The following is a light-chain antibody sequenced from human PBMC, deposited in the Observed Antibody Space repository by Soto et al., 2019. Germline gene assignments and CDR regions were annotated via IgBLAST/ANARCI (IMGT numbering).Light chain of an antibody. V-gene: IGKV3-15*01. J-gene: IGKJ2*01. Sequence: DIVLTQSPATLSVSPGDTVTLSCRASESLFGFLAWYQQKPGQAPRLLMYGVSTRATGIPARFSGGVSATDFTLTISSLQSEVSAFYFCQSYNDWPFASGLGTRLEI. CDR2: GVS. CDR3: QSYNDWPFA. CDR1: ESLFGF.